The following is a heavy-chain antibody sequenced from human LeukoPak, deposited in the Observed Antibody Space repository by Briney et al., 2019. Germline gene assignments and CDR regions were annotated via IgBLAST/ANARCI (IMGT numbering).Heavy chain of an antibody. J-gene: IGHJ5*02. CDR2: ISSSGSTI. CDR1: GFTFSSYE. CDR3: ARNLVYYGSGSYYNWFDP. V-gene: IGHV3-48*03. Sequence: GGSLRLSCAASGFTFSSYEMNWVRQAPGKGLEWVSYISSSGSTIYYADSVKGRFTISRDNAKNSLYLQMNCLRAEDTAVYYCARNLVYYGSGSYYNWFDPWGQGTLVTVSS. D-gene: IGHD3-10*01.